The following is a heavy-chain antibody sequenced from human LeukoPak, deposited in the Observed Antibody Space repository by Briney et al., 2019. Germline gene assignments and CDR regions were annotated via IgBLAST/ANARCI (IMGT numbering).Heavy chain of an antibody. Sequence: SVKVSCKASGGTFSSYAISWVRQAPGQGLEWMGGIIPIFGTANYAQKFQGRVTITTDESTSTAYMELSSLRSEDTAVYYCARGDCSGASCYMVDYWGQGTLVTVSS. V-gene: IGHV1-69*05. CDR2: IIPIFGTA. CDR1: GGTFSSYA. D-gene: IGHD2-15*01. J-gene: IGHJ4*02. CDR3: ARGDCSGASCYMVDY.